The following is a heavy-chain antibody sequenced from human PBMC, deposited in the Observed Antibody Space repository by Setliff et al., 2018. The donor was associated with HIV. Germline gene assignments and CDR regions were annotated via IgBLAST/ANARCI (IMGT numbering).Heavy chain of an antibody. V-gene: IGHV4-34*01. CDR2: INQSGNT. CDR1: GGSLSGYY. CDR3: ARGPAEWQIVVVPAAHWYFDL. Sequence: SETLSLTCAVYGGSLSGYYWSWVRQSPGRGLEWIGEINQSGNTNFNPSLKSRLIISVDTSKKQFSLKLNSVTAADTAVYYCARGPAEWQIVVVPAAHWYFDLWGRGTLVTVSS. D-gene: IGHD2-2*01. J-gene: IGHJ2*01.